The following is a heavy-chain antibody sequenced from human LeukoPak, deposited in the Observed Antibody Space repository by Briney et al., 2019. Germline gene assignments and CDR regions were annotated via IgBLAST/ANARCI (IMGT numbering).Heavy chain of an antibody. J-gene: IGHJ4*02. CDR2: IIPIFGTA. Sequence: SVKVSCKASGFTFTSYGISWVRQAPGQGLEWMGGIIPIFGTANYAQKFQGRVTITADESTSTAYMELSSLRSEDTAVYYCARVRGRRIQLWYFDYWGQGTLVTVSS. CDR1: GFTFTSYG. D-gene: IGHD5-18*01. V-gene: IGHV1-69*13. CDR3: ARVRGRRIQLWYFDY.